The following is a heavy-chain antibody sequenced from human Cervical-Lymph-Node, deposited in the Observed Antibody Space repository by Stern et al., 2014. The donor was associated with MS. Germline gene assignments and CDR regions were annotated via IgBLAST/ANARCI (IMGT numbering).Heavy chain of an antibody. D-gene: IGHD4/OR15-4a*01. CDR1: GFTFSAYW. J-gene: IGHJ5*02. Sequence: EVQLVESGGGLVQPGGSLRLSCAASGFTFSAYWMTWVRQAPGKRLEWVANIREDGRDQYYADSVEARFTISRDNTRNSLYLQMNSLRAEDTAIYYCAGDKAPVGANWFDPWGQGTLVIVSS. CDR3: AGDKAPVGANWFDP. CDR2: IREDGRDQ. V-gene: IGHV3-7*01.